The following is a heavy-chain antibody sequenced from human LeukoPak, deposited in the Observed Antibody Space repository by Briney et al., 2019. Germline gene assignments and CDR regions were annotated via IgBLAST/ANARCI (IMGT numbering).Heavy chain of an antibody. CDR2: INPNSGGP. J-gene: IGHJ4*02. D-gene: IGHD1-26*01. CDR1: GYTFTGYY. Sequence: ASVKVSCKASGYTFTGYYMHGVRQAPGQGLEWMGRINPNSGGPNYPQKFQGRVTMTRDTSISTAYMELSRLRSDDTAVYYCASRTSGSYSDCWGQGTLVTVSS. V-gene: IGHV1-2*06. CDR3: ASRTSGSYSDC.